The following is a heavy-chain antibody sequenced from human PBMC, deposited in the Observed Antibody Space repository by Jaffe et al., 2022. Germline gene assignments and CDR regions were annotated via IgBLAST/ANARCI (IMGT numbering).Heavy chain of an antibody. D-gene: IGHD3-10*01. J-gene: IGHJ6*03. V-gene: IGHV7-4-1*02. CDR3: ARGGSGYYGSGSYYPTYYYYYYMDV. CDR1: GYTFTSYA. CDR2: INTNTGNP. Sequence: QVQLVQSGSELKKPGASVKVSCKASGYTFTSYAMNWVRQAPGQGLEWMGWINTNTGNPTYAQGFTGRFVFSLDTSVSTAYLQISSLKAEDTAVYYCARGGSGYYGSGSYYPTYYYYYYMDVWGKGTTVTVSS.